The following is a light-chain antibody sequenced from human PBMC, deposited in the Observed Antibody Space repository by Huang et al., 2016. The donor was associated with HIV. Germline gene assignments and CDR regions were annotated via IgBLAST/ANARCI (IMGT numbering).Light chain of an antibody. CDR3: QQSYRAPLT. CDR2: SAS. CDR1: QSVTHS. V-gene: IGKV1-39*01. J-gene: IGKJ4*01. Sequence: DIQMTQSPSSLSEFVGDRVTITCRASQSVTHSVHWYQQKPGKAPKLLIYSASSLQSGVPSRFSGTGSGKYFTLTINSLQPEYFATYYCQQSYRAPLTFGGGTRVEIK.